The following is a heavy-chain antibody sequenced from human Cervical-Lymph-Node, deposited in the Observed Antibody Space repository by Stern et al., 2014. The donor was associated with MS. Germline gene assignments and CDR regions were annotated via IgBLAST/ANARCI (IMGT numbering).Heavy chain of an antibody. CDR1: RLPFTTYS. CDR2: ISSNSDYK. CDR3: ATKKSIFGASFDY. D-gene: IGHD3-3*01. V-gene: IGHV3-21*01. Sequence: EVQLLESGGGLVNPGGSLRLSCGASRLPFTTYSMSWVRQAPGKGLEWVSSISSNSDYKDYADSVKGRFTISRDNAKNSLYLQMNRLRAEDTAVYYCATKKSIFGASFDYWGQGVLVTVSS. J-gene: IGHJ4*02.